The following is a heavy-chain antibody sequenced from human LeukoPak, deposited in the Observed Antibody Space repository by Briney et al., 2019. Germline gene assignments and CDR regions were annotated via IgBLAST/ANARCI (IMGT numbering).Heavy chain of an antibody. V-gene: IGHV3-21*01. CDR2: ISTSSSYI. D-gene: IGHD6-13*01. CDR3: ARLVKQLVIFVDY. Sequence: GGSLRLSCAASGFTFNRYNMNWVRRAPGKGLEWVSSISTSSSYIYYADSVRGRFTISRDNAKNSLYLQMNRLRAEDTAVYYCARLVKQLVIFVDYWGQGTLVTVSS. CDR1: GFTFNRYN. J-gene: IGHJ4*02.